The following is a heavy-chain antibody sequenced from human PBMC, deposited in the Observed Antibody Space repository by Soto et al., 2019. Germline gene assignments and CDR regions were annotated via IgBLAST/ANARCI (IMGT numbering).Heavy chain of an antibody. Sequence: GGSLRLSCAASGFTFDDYAMHWVRLAPGKGLEWVSGISWSSGTIGYADSVKGRFTVSRDNAKNSLYLQMDSLRVEDTALYYCVKDGKGASSWYYLDSWGQGT. CDR2: ISWSSGTI. D-gene: IGHD6-13*01. CDR1: GFTFDDYA. J-gene: IGHJ4*02. V-gene: IGHV3-9*01. CDR3: VKDGKGASSWYYLDS.